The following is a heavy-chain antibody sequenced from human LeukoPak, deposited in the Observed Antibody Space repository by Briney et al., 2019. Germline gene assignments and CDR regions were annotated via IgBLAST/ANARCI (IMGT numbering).Heavy chain of an antibody. J-gene: IGHJ4*02. CDR3: ARDYDEYGGY. CDR2: ISIFSITI. Sequence: GGSHRLSCAAAAVTFSRDSMNWVRQAPGQGLDWDSIISIFSITIYCADFVKCRFTISRDNAKTSLYLQMNSLRVEDTAVYYCARDYDEYGGYWGQGTLVTVSS. D-gene: IGHD4-17*01. CDR1: AVTFSRDS. V-gene: IGHV3-48*01.